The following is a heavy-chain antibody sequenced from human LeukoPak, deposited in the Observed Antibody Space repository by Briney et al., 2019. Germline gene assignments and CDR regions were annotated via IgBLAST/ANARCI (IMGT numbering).Heavy chain of an antibody. Sequence: PSETLSLTCAVYGGSFSGYYWSWIRQPPGKGLEWIGEINHSGSTNYNPSLKSRVTISVDTSKNQFSLKLSSVTAADTAVYYCARNFGSSSLDYWGQGTLVTVSS. V-gene: IGHV4-34*01. J-gene: IGHJ4*02. CDR2: INHSGST. CDR3: ARNFGSSSLDY. CDR1: GGSFSGYY. D-gene: IGHD6-6*01.